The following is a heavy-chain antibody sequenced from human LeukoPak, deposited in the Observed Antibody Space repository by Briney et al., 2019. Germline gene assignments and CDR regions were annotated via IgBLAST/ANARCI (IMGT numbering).Heavy chain of an antibody. V-gene: IGHV5-51*01. CDR2: IFPGDSDT. CDR1: GYSFTSYC. J-gene: IGHJ4*02. CDR3: ATYDYGSGRYMFDY. Sequence: GESLKISCKGSGYSFTSYCIGRVRQMPGKGLEWMGIIFPGDSDTRYSPSFQGQVTISADKSISTAYLQWSSLKASDTAMYYCATYDYGSGRYMFDYWGQGTLVTVSS. D-gene: IGHD3-10*01.